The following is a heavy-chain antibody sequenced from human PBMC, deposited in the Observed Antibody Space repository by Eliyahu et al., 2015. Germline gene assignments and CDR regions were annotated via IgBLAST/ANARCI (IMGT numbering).Heavy chain of an antibody. D-gene: IGHD5-18*01. CDR2: INHSGST. J-gene: IGHJ4*02. Sequence: QVQLQQWGAGLLKPSETLSLTCAVYGGSFSGYYWSWIRQPPGKGLEWIGEINHSGSTNYNPSLKSRVTISVDTSKNQFSLKLSSVTAADTAVYYCAGPLYSYGFPDWGQGTLVTVSS. CDR1: GGSFSGYY. CDR3: AGPLYSYGFPD. V-gene: IGHV4-34*01.